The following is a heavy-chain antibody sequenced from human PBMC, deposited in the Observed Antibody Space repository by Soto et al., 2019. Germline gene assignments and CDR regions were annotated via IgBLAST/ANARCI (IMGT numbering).Heavy chain of an antibody. CDR2: MYHSGST. CDR1: GGSFTSSNW. Sequence: QVQLQESGPGLVKPSGTLSLTCPASGGSFTSSNWWRWVRRPPGKVLEWFGEMYHSGSTTYTPSLKSRVTISVDKPKNQFSLKLSSVTAGDTAVYYCARIAVAGTRFDYWGQGTLVTVSS. V-gene: IGHV4-4*02. CDR3: ARIAVAGTRFDY. J-gene: IGHJ4*02. D-gene: IGHD6-19*01.